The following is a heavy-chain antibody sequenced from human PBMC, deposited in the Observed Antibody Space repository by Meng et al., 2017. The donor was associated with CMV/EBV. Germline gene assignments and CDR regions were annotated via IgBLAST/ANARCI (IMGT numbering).Heavy chain of an antibody. V-gene: IGHV3-7*02. D-gene: IGHD4-17*01. J-gene: IGHJ4*02. CDR3: RLGHYSQD. CDR1: GLTISNYW. Sequence: LVGCGWWSVQPRGSLSLSCAVFGLTISNYWMSWVRQAPGKGLEWVANIKKDGSEKYYVDSVKGRFSISRDNADNSLYLQMNNLRAEDMAVYYCRLGHYSQDWGQGTLVTVSS. CDR2: IKKDGSEK.